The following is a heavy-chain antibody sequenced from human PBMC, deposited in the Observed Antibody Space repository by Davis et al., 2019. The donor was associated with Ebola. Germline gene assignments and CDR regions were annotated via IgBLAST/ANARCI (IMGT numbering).Heavy chain of an antibody. CDR3: ASGLVRGESYWYFDL. D-gene: IGHD6-6*01. CDR1: GGTFSSYA. CDR2: IIPILGIA. V-gene: IGHV1-69*10. J-gene: IGHJ2*01. Sequence: VKVSCQASGGTFSSYAISWVRQAPGQGLEWMGGIIPILGIANYAQKFQGRVTITADESTSTAYMELSSLRSEDTAVYYCASGLVRGESYWYFDLWGRGTLVTVSS.